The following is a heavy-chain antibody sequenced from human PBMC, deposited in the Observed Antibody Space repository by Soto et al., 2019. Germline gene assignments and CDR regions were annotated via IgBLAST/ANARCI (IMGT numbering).Heavy chain of an antibody. J-gene: IGHJ5*02. Sequence: SETLSLTCAVYGGFLSESYWTWIRQPPGKGLEWIGEINHVGGTNYNPSLKSRVTMSVDTSQNQFSLRLISVTAADTAMYFCVRVRCQLPSSVLWLDPWGQGTPVTVSS. CDR3: VRVRCQLPSSVLWLDP. CDR2: INHVGGT. D-gene: IGHD3-16*01. V-gene: IGHV4-34*01. CDR1: GGFLSESY.